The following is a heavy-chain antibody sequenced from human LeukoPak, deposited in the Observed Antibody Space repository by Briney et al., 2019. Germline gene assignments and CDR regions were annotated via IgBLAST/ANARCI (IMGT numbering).Heavy chain of an antibody. V-gene: IGHV3-20*04. CDR1: GFTFDDYV. D-gene: IGHD1-26*01. CDR2: LNGNGDNT. Sequence: GGSLRLSCAASGFTFDDYVMNWVRQAPGKGLEWVSGLNGNGDNTGFADSVKGRFTISRDNAKNSLYLQMNSLRAEDTAVYYCARWGVGDYWGQGTLVTVSS. J-gene: IGHJ4*02. CDR3: ARWGVGDY.